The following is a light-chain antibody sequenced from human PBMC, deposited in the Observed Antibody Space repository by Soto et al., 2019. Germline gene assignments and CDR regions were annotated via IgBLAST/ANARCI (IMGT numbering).Light chain of an antibody. CDR3: AAWDDILNGYV. V-gene: IGLV1-44*01. J-gene: IGLJ1*01. CDR2: SNY. CDR1: SSNIESNT. Sequence: QSVLTQPPSASGTPGQRVTISCSGSSSNIESNTVTWYQQLPGTAPKLVIYSNYDRPSGVPDRFSGSTSGTSASLVIRGLQSEDEADYYCAAWDDILNGYVFGDGTKVTV.